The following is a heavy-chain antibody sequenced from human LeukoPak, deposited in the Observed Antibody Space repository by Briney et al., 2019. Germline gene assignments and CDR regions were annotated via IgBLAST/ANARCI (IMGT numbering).Heavy chain of an antibody. D-gene: IGHD2-2*01. J-gene: IGHJ4*02. V-gene: IGHV3-23*01. Sequence: GGSLRLSCAASSFTLSSYAMSWVRQAPVKGLEWVSAISGSGRTYYADSVKGRFAISRDISKNTLYLQMDSLRAEDTAVYYCAKLRTSTTSGQFDYWGQGTLVTVSS. CDR2: ISGSGRT. CDR3: AKLRTSTTSGQFDY. CDR1: SFTLSSYA.